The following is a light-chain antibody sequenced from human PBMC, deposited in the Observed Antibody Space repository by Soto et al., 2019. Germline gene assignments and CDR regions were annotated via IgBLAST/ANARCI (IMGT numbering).Light chain of an antibody. V-gene: IGLV1-44*01. CDR1: SSNIGSNT. J-gene: IGLJ1*01. CDR3: AAWADSLDGLV. CDR2: NNN. Sequence: QSVLTQPPSASGTPGQRVTISCSGSSSNIGSNTVNWYQQLPGTAPKLPIYNNNQRPSGVPDRFSGSKSGTSACLAISGLQSEDEADYYCAAWADSLDGLVFGNGTKLTVL.